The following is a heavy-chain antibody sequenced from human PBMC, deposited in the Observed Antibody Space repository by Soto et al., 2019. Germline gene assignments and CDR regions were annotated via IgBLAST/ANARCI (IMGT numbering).Heavy chain of an antibody. CDR1: GGSISSGDYY. Sequence: SETLSLTCTVSGGSISSGDYYWSWIRQPPGKGLEWIGYIYYSGSTYYNPSLKSRVTISVDTSKNQFSLKLSSVTAADTAVYYCARSWDYYGSGSYYTFGYWGQGTLVTVS. J-gene: IGHJ4*02. V-gene: IGHV4-30-4*01. CDR3: ARSWDYYGSGSYYTFGY. D-gene: IGHD3-10*01. CDR2: IYYSGST.